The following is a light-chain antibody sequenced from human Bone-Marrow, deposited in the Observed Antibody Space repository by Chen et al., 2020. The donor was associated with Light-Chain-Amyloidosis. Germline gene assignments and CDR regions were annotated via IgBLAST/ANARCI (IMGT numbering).Light chain of an antibody. J-gene: IGLJ3*02. V-gene: IGLV3-21*02. CDR1: NIGSTS. CDR2: DDS. CDR3: QVWDRSSGRPV. Sequence: SYVLTQPSSVSVAPGQTATIACGGNNIGSTSVHWYQQTPGQAPLQVVYDDSSRPSGIPERLSGSNCGNAATLTIGRVEAGDEADDYCQVWDRSSGRPVFGGGTKLTVL.